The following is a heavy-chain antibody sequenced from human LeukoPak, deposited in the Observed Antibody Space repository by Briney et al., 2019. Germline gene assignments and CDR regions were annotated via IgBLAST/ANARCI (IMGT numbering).Heavy chain of an antibody. Sequence: SETLSLTCAVSGGSISSSNWWSWVRQPPGKGLEWIGEIYHSGSTNYNPSLKSRVTISVDKSKNQFSLKLSSVTAADTAVYYCARRGSGWYFPSDYWGQGTLVTVSP. CDR3: ARRGSGWYFPSDY. J-gene: IGHJ4*02. CDR2: IYHSGST. V-gene: IGHV4-4*02. D-gene: IGHD6-19*01. CDR1: GGSISSSNW.